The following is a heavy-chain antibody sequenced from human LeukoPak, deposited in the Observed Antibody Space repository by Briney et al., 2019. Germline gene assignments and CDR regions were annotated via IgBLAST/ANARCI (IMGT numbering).Heavy chain of an antibody. V-gene: IGHV1-69*13. D-gene: IGHD6-13*01. CDR2: IIPIFGTA. CDR1: GYIFTSYG. CDR3: ARVRSIAAAGTGPYYFDY. Sequence: SVKVSCKASGYIFTSYGISWVRQAPGQGLEWMGGIIPIFGTANYAQKFQGRVTITADESTSTAYMELSSLRSEDTAVYYCARVRSIAAAGTGPYYFDYWGQGTLVTVSS. J-gene: IGHJ4*02.